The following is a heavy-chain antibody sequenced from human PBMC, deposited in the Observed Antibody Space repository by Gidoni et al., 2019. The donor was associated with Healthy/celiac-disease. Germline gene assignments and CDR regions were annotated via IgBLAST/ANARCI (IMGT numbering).Heavy chain of an antibody. V-gene: IGHV1-2*06. CDR2: INPNSGGT. D-gene: IGHD2-8*02. J-gene: IGHJ6*03. Sequence: QVQLVQSGAEVKKPGASVTVSCTASGYTFPGYYMHWVRQAPGQGLEWMGRINPNSGGTNYAQKFQGRVTMTRDTSISTAYMELSRLRSDDTAVYYCARDEHIVLASHYYMDIWGKGTTVTVSS. CDR3: ARDEHIVLASHYYMDI. CDR1: GYTFPGYY.